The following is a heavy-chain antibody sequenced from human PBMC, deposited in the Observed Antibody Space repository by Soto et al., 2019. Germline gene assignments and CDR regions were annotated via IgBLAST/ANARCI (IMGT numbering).Heavy chain of an antibody. CDR2: IWYDGSNK. J-gene: IGHJ3*02. V-gene: IGHV3-33*01. D-gene: IGHD7-27*01. Sequence: GGSLRLSCAASGFTFSSYGMHWVRQAPGKGLEWVAVIWYDGSNKYYADSVKGRFTISRDNSKNTLYLQMNSLRAEDTAVYYCAREESGDMIGAFDIWGQGTMVTVSS. CDR3: AREESGDMIGAFDI. CDR1: GFTFSSYG.